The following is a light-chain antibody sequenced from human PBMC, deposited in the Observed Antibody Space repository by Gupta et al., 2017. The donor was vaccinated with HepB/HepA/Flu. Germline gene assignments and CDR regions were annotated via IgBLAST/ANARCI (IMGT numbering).Light chain of an antibody. J-gene: IGLJ3*02. Sequence: QSVLTQPPSASGTPGQRVTIWCCGSSAKMGSNYVYWYQQGTGTAPKLLIYRNNRRPSGVPERFSGSKSGTSAAVAISGLRAEDEADYYCAAWDDSLSGGVFGGGTKLTVL. CDR2: RNN. CDR1: SAKMGSNY. CDR3: AAWDDSLSGGV. V-gene: IGLV1-47*01.